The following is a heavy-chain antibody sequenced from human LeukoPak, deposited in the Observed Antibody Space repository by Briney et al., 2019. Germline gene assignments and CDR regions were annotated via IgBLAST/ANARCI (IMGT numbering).Heavy chain of an antibody. Sequence: GASVKVSCKASGGTFSSYAMSWVRQAPGKGLEWVSAISGSGGSTYYADSVKGRFTISRDNSKNALYLQMNSLRAEDTAVYYCAKTRGFFWQVGFDYWGQGTLVTVSS. V-gene: IGHV3-23*01. D-gene: IGHD3-3*01. J-gene: IGHJ4*02. CDR2: ISGSGGST. CDR1: GGTFSSYA. CDR3: AKTRGFFWQVGFDY.